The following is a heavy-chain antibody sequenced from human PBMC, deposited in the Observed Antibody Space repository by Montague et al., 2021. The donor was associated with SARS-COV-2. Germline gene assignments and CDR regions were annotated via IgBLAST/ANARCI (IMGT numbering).Heavy chain of an antibody. Sequence: TLSLTCTVSGGSISSGGYYWSWIRQHPGKGLEWIGYIYCSGSTYYNPSLKSRVTISVDTSKNQFSLKLSSVTAADTAVYYCARDSGITIFGVVIMQAFDIWGQGTMVTVSS. CDR2: IYCSGST. CDR1: GGSISSGGYY. J-gene: IGHJ3*02. V-gene: IGHV4-31*03. CDR3: ARDSGITIFGVVIMQAFDI. D-gene: IGHD3-3*01.